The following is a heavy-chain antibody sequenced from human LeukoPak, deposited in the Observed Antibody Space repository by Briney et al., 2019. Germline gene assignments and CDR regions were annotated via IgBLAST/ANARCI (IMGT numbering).Heavy chain of an antibody. CDR1: GYTFTGYY. J-gene: IGHJ4*02. Sequence: ASVKVSCKASGYTFTGYYMHWVRQAPGQGLEWMGWINPNSGGTNYAQKFQGRVTMTRDTSISTAYMELSRLRSDDTAVYYCARVSDRYNWNDFKQYFDYWGQGTLVTVSS. CDR2: INPNSGGT. D-gene: IGHD1-20*01. V-gene: IGHV1-2*02. CDR3: ARVSDRYNWNDFKQYFDY.